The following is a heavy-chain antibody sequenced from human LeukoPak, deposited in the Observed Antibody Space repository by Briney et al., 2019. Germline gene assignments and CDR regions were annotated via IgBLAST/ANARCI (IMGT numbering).Heavy chain of an antibody. Sequence: ASVKVSCKASGYTFTSYGISWVRQAPGQGLEWMGWISAYNGNTNYAQKLQGRVTTTTDTSTSTAYMELRSLRSDDTAVYYCARDRTVVTLYYYYMDVWGKGTTVTVSS. D-gene: IGHD4-23*01. J-gene: IGHJ6*03. CDR2: ISAYNGNT. CDR1: GYTFTSYG. CDR3: ARDRTVVTLYYYYMDV. V-gene: IGHV1-18*01.